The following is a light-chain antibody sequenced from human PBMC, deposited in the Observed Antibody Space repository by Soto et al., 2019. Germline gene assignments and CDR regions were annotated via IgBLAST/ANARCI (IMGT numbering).Light chain of an antibody. CDR2: DAS. CDR1: QSVSSN. J-gene: IGKJ3*01. Sequence: EAVMTQSPATLSVSPGERPTLSCRASQSVSSNLAWYQQKPGQAPRLLIYDASTRATGIPARFSGSGSGTQFTLTISSLQSEDFAVYSCQQYNTWPLTFGPGTKVDIK. CDR3: QQYNTWPLT. V-gene: IGKV3-15*01.